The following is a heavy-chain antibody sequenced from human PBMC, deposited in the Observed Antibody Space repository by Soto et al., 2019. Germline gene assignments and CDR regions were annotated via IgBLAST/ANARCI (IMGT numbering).Heavy chain of an antibody. J-gene: IGHJ4*02. CDR3: ARAIAAAGHCFDY. Sequence: QVQLQESGPGLVKPSETLSLTCTVSGGSISSYYWSWIRQPPGKGLEWIGYIYYSGSTNYNPSLKSRVTISVDTSKNQFSLKLSSVTAADTAVSYCARAIAAAGHCFDYWGQGTLVTVSS. V-gene: IGHV4-59*01. CDR1: GGSISSYY. D-gene: IGHD6-13*01. CDR2: IYYSGST.